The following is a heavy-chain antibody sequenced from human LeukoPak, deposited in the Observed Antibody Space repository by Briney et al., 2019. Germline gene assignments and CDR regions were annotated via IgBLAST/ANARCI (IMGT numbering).Heavy chain of an antibody. CDR1: GGSVSNSNYY. J-gene: IGHJ4*02. CDR3: ARSRIGGSGPPYY. D-gene: IGHD3-10*01. Sequence: PSETLSLTCTVSGGSVSNSNYYWGWIRQPPGKGLEYIGSIYYSGSTFHNPSLMSRVTMSVDTSKNQFSLKLSSVTAADTAVYYCARSRIGGSGPPYYWGQGTLVTVSS. CDR2: IYYSGST. V-gene: IGHV4-39*01.